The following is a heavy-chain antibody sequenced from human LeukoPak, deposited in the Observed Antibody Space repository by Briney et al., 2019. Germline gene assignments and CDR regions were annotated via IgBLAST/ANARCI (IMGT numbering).Heavy chain of an antibody. D-gene: IGHD6-13*01. CDR3: ARHRSSYFDY. Sequence: KPSETLSLTCTVSGGPISSYYWSWIRQPPGKGLEWIAFIYYSGRTNYNPSLKSRVTISVDTSKNHFSLKLSSVTAADTAVYYCARHRSSYFDYWGQGTLVTVSS. CDR2: IYYSGRT. V-gene: IGHV4-59*08. CDR1: GGPISSYY. J-gene: IGHJ4*02.